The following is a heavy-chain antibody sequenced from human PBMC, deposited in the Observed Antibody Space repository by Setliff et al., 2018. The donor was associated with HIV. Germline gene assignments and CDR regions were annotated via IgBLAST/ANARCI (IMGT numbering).Heavy chain of an antibody. V-gene: IGHV4-30-2*01. CDR2: IYHSGST. CDR3: ARGIGLRPFDA. J-gene: IGHJ4*02. CDR1: GGSISSGGYS. D-gene: IGHD4-17*01. Sequence: SETLSLTCAVSGGSISSGGYSWNWIRQPPGKGLEWIGYIYHSGSTFYNPSLKSRVTISVDTSKRQFSLNLSSVTAADTAVYFCARGIGLRPFDAWGQGTLVTVSS.